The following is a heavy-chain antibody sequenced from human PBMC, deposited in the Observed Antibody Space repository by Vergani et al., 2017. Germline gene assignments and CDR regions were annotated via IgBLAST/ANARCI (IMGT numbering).Heavy chain of an antibody. D-gene: IGHD2-2*02. V-gene: IGHV1-18*01. CDR1: GYTFTSYG. CDR2: TSAYNGNT. Sequence: QVQLVQSGAEVKKPGASVKVSCKASGYTFTSYGISWVRQAPGQGLEWMGWTSAYNGNTNYAQKLQGRVTMTTDTSTSPAYMELRSLRSDDTAVYYCARDGRYCSSTSCYNGGEFWDYWGQGTLVTVSS. CDR3: ARDGRYCSSTSCYNGGEFWDY. J-gene: IGHJ4*02.